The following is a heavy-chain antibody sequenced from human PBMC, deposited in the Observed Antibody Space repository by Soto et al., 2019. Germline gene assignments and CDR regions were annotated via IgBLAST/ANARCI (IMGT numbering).Heavy chain of an antibody. Sequence: PSETLSLTCTVSGGSVSSGSYYWSWIRQPPGKGLEWIGYIYYSWSTNYNPSLKSRVTISVDTSNNQFSLKLSSVTAADTAVYYCARVGWEDDSSGSFDYWGQGTLVTVSS. CDR1: GGSVSSGSYY. D-gene: IGHD3-22*01. CDR2: IYYSWST. CDR3: ARVGWEDDSSGSFDY. J-gene: IGHJ4*02. V-gene: IGHV4-61*01.